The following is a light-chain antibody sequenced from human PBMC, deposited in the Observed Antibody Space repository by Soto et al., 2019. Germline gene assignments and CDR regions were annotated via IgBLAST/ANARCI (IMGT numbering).Light chain of an antibody. CDR1: QSVSASY. CDR3: QYYGSSHSNT. V-gene: IGKV3-20*01. J-gene: IGKJ5*01. CDR2: GAS. Sequence: EIVLTQSPDTLSLSPGEVATLSCRASQSVSASYLAWYQHKPGQAPRLLMYGASRRATGIPDRFSGSGSGTDFTLTISRLEPEDFAVYYCQYYGSSHSNTFGQGTRLEIK.